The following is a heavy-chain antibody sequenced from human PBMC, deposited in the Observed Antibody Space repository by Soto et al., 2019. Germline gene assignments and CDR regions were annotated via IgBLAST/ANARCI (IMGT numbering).Heavy chain of an antibody. J-gene: IGHJ6*03. V-gene: IGHV1-18*01. CDR3: ARAYSNYYYYYYYMDV. CDR2: ISAYNGNT. CDR1: GYTFTSYG. Sequence: ASVKVSCKASGYTFTSYGISWVRQAPGQGLEWMGWISAYNGNTNYAQKLQGRVTMTTDTSTSTAYMELRSLRSDDTAVYYCARAYSNYYYYYYYMDVWGKGTTVTVSS. D-gene: IGHD4-4*01.